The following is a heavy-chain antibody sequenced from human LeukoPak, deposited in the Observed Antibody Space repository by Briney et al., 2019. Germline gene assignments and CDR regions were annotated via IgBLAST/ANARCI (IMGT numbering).Heavy chain of an antibody. CDR3: ARDRQRDDSSGYYSNWFDP. V-gene: IGHV3-66*01. Sequence: GGSLRLSCAASGFTFSDYSMNWVRQAPGKGLERVSVIYSGDSTYYADSVKGRFTISRDNSKNTLYLQMNSLRAEDTAVYYCARDRQRDDSSGYYSNWFDPWGQGTLVTVSS. J-gene: IGHJ5*02. CDR1: GFTFSDYS. D-gene: IGHD3-22*01. CDR2: IYSGDST.